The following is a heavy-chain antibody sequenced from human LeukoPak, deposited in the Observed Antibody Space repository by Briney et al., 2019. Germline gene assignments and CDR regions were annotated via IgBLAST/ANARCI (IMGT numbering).Heavy chain of an antibody. CDR1: GYSISSGYY. V-gene: IGHV4-38-2*02. Sequence: KPSETLSLTCAVSGYSISSGYYWGWIRQPPGKGLEWIGSIYHSGSTYYNPSLKSRVTISVDTSKNQFSLKLSFVTAADTAVYYCARDYPRFDPWGQGTLVTVSS. CDR2: IYHSGST. CDR3: ARDYPRFDP. J-gene: IGHJ5*02.